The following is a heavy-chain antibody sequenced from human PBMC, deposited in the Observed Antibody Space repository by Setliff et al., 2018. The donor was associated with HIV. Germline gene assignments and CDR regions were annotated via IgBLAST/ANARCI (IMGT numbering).Heavy chain of an antibody. D-gene: IGHD2-15*01. CDR3: ARGPHRYCSVTNCMYDF. CDR1: GFTFNKAW. CDR2: IRSKAYGGTP. Sequence: PGGSLRLSCAASGFTFNKAWMSWVRQAPGKGLEWVGFIRSKAYGGTPEYAASLGGRFTISRDDSKSIAYLQMSSLQTEDTAVYYCARGPHRYCSVTNCMYDFWGQGALVTVSS. J-gene: IGHJ4*02. V-gene: IGHV3-49*04.